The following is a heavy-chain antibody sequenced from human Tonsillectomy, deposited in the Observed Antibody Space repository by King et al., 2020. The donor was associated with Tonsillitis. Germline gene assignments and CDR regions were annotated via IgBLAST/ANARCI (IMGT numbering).Heavy chain of an antibody. CDR3: AITVVTGWYFDL. Sequence: QLQESGPGLVKPSETLSLTCTVSGGSISSSSYYWGWIRQPPGKGLEWIGSIYYSGSTYYNPSLESRVTISVDTSKNQFSLKLSSVTAADTAVYYCAITVVTGWYFDLWGRGTLVTVSS. CDR1: GGSISSSSYY. D-gene: IGHD3-22*01. CDR2: IYYSGST. J-gene: IGHJ2*01. V-gene: IGHV4-39*01.